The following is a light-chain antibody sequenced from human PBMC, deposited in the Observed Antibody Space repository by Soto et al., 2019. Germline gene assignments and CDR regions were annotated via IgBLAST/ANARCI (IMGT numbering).Light chain of an antibody. CDR2: GAS. V-gene: IGKV3-15*01. CDR3: QQYADSPSIP. CDR1: QSVSSN. J-gene: IGKJ5*01. Sequence: EIVMTQSPATLSVSPGERATLSCRASQSVSSNLAWYQQKPGQAPRLLIYGASTRATGIPARFSGSGSGTEFTLTISSLQSEDFAVYYCQQYADSPSIPFGQGTRLESK.